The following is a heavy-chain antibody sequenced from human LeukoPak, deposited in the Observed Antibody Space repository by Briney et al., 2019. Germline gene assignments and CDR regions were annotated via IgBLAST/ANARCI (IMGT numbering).Heavy chain of an antibody. CDR3: TNRAGLETNRPWSFDY. CDR1: GFTFSNYW. D-gene: IGHD1/OR15-1a*01. V-gene: IGHV3-7*01. Sequence: GGSLRLSCEASGFTFSNYWMTWVRQAPGKGPEWVANINQDGSEMNYGDSVKGRFTISRDNTKKSLYLQMSRLRGEDTAVYYCTNRAGLETNRPWSFDYWGQGTLVTVSS. CDR2: INQDGSEM. J-gene: IGHJ4*02.